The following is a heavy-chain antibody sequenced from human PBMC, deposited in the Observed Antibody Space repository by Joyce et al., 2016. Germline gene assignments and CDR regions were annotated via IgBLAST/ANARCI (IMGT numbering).Heavy chain of an antibody. CDR3: ARVGRFLGRPLKYHYYYMDV. D-gene: IGHD3-3*01. J-gene: IGHJ6*03. CDR1: GFSLRNTRMG. V-gene: IGHV2-26*01. Sequence: QVTLKESGPVVVKPTETLTLTCTVSGFSLRNTRMGVTWIRQPPGKTLEWLAHIFSNDEKSYTTSLRGRLTISKDTSKSQVVLTVSNMDPLDTATYYCARVGRFLGRPLKYHYYYMDVWGKGTTITVSS. CDR2: IFSNDEK.